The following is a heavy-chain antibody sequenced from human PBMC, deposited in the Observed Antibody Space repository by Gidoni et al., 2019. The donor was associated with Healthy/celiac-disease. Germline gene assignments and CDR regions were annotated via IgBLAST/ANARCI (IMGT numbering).Heavy chain of an antibody. J-gene: IGHJ2*01. CDR2: ISGSSNTI. D-gene: IGHD4-17*01. CDR3: AREVWGYGDQYFDL. CDR1: GFTFSSYE. V-gene: IGHV3-48*03. Sequence: EVQLVESGGGLVQPGGSLRLSCAASGFTFSSYEMNWVRQVPGKGLEWVSYISGSSNTIYYVDSVKGRFTISRDNAENSLYLQMNSLRAEDTAVYYCAREVWGYGDQYFDLWGRGTLVSVSS.